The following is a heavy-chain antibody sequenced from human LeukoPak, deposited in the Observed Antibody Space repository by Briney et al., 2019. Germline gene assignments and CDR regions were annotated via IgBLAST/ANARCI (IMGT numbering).Heavy chain of an antibody. D-gene: IGHD1-26*01. J-gene: IGHJ3*02. CDR1: GYSFTSYW. V-gene: IGHV5-51*01. CDR3: ARPSWNGSRHGAFDI. Sequence: GESLKISCKGSGYSFTSYWIGWVRQMPGKGLEWMGIIYPGDSDTRYSPSFQGQVTISADKSISTAYLQWSSLKASDTAMYYCARPSWNGSRHGAFDIWGQGTMVTVSS. CDR2: IYPGDSDT.